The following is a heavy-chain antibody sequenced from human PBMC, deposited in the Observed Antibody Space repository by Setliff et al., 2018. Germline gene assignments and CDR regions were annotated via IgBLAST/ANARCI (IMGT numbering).Heavy chain of an antibody. D-gene: IGHD1-26*01. CDR1: GGSVSSGYYY. J-gene: IGHJ5*02. Sequence: SETLSLTCNVSGGSVSSGYYYWDWIRQPPGKGLEWIGEINYSGRTNYNPSFKSRVIISADTSKNQFSLKLTSVTAADAGVYYCARGAGEYSGNYYRWGQGALVTVSS. V-gene: IGHV4-39*07. CDR3: ARGAGEYSGNYYR. CDR2: INYSGRT.